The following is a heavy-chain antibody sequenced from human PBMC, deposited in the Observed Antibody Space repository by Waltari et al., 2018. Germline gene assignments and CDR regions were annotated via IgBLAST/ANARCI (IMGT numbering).Heavy chain of an antibody. CDR1: GGSFSGYY. J-gene: IGHJ4*02. D-gene: IGHD5-18*01. V-gene: IGHV4-34*01. CDR2: INHSGST. Sequence: QVQLQQWGAGLLKPSETLSLTCAVYGGSFSGYYWSWIRQPPGKGREWIGEINHSGSTNYNPSLKSRVTISVDTSKNQFSLKLSSVTAADTAVYYCARGPITWIQLWTAAGYYFDYWGQGTLVTVSS. CDR3: ARGPITWIQLWTAAGYYFDY.